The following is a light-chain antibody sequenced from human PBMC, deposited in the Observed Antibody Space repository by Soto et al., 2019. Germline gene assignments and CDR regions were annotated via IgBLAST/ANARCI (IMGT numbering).Light chain of an antibody. V-gene: IGKV1-5*01. CDR3: QQYNSYLWT. CDR2: DAS. J-gene: IGKJ1*01. CDR1: RIIGRG. Sequence: DIQMTQSPSTRSASVGERAPLPCRAGRIIGRGLPWNQQKPGKAPKLLIYDASGLESGVPSRFGGSGSGTEFTLTISSLQPDDFATYYCQQYNSYLWTFGQGTKVEIK.